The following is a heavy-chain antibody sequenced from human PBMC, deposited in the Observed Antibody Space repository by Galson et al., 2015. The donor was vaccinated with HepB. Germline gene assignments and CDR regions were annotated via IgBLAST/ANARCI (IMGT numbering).Heavy chain of an antibody. Sequence: SLRLSCAASGFSFNNYGMHWVRQAPGKGLEWVAIIAYDGSSEFYADSVKGRFTISRDSSKNTLYLQMNSLRAEDTAVYYCARGPCSGGVCYEDYWGQGTLVTVSS. J-gene: IGHJ4*02. CDR2: IAYDGSSE. CDR3: ARGPCSGGVCYEDY. CDR1: GFSFNNYG. D-gene: IGHD2-8*02. V-gene: IGHV3-30*03.